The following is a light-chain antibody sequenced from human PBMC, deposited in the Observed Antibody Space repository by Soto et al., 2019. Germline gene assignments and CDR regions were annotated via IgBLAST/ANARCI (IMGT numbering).Light chain of an antibody. CDR2: DVF. V-gene: IGKV3-11*01. J-gene: IGKJ4*01. CDR3: QQRSNWPRA. Sequence: EIVLTQSPATLSLSPGERATLSCRASQSVNNYLAWYQQKPGQAPRLLIYDVFYRATGIPARFSGSGSGTDFTLIISSLEPEDFAVYYCQQRSNWPRAFGGGTKVEIK. CDR1: QSVNNY.